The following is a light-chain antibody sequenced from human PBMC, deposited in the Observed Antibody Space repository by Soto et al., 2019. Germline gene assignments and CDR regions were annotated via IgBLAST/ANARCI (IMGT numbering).Light chain of an antibody. J-gene: IGLJ1*01. CDR2: EVT. CDR1: SSDVGAYNF. CDR3: SSYTTSAPYV. V-gene: IGLV2-14*01. Sequence: QSALTQPASVSGSPGQSITISCTGTSSDVGAYNFVSWYQHHPGRAPKLIIYEVTIRPSGVSNRFSGSKSGNTASLTISGLQADDEADYFCSSYTTSAPYVFGSGTKVTV.